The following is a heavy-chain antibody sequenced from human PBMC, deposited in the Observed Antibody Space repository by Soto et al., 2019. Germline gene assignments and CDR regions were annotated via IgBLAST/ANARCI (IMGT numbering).Heavy chain of an antibody. CDR1: GYTFTSYY. CDR3: ASGGRFLELDY. V-gene: IGHV1-46*03. D-gene: IGHD3-3*01. J-gene: IGHJ4*02. CDR2: INPSGGST. Sequence: QVQLVQSGAEVKKPGASVKVSCKASGYTFTSYYMHWVRQAPGQGLEWMGIINPSGGSTSYAQKFQGRVPMTRDTSTSTVYMELSSLRSEDTAVYYCASGGRFLELDYWGQGTLVTVSS.